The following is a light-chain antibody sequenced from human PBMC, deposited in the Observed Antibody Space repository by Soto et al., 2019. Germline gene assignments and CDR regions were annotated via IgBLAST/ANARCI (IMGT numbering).Light chain of an antibody. CDR2: GAS. CDR3: QQYGSSPTT. V-gene: IGKV3-20*01. CDR1: QSVTSSY. Sequence: EMVFTKSPGTLALSPGERAILSCRASQSVTSSYLAWWQQKPGQAPRLLIYGASSRATGIPDRFSGSGSGTDFTLTISRLEPEDFAVYFCQQYGSSPTTFCQVSKVDIK. J-gene: IGKJ1*01.